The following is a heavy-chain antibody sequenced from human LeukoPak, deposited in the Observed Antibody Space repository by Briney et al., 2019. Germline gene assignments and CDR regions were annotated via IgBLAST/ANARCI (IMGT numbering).Heavy chain of an antibody. CDR2: ISYDGSNK. D-gene: IGHD3-10*01. CDR3: ARDPGYYFDY. CDR1: GFTFSSYA. V-gene: IGHV3-30*04. Sequence: PGRSLRLSCAASGFTFSSYAMHWVRQAPGKGLEWVAVISYDGSNKYYADSVKGRFTNSRDNSKNTLYLQMNSLRAGDTAVYYCARDPGYYFDYWGQGTLVTVSS. J-gene: IGHJ4*02.